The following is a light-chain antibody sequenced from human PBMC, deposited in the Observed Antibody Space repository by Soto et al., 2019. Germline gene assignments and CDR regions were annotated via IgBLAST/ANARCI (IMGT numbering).Light chain of an antibody. CDR1: QSISSW. Sequence: DIQMTQSPSTLSASVGDRVTITCRASQSISSWLAWYQQKPGKVPKLLIYKAYSLERGVPSRFSGSGSGTEFTLTISSLQPDDFATYHCQQYNSNPLTFGGGTKVEIK. V-gene: IGKV1-5*03. CDR3: QQYNSNPLT. CDR2: KAY. J-gene: IGKJ4*01.